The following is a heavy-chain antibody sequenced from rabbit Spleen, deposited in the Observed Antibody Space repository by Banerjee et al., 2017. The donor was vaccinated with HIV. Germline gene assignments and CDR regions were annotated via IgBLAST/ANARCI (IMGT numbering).Heavy chain of an antibody. CDR1: GFSFNSGYD. D-gene: IGHD8-1*01. J-gene: IGHJ4*01. CDR3: ARDAGSGPYIDGYFDL. CDR2: IYAGSSGTT. Sequence: QEQLVESGGGLVQPEGSLTLTCTASGFSFNSGYDMCWVRQAPGKGLEWIACIYAGSSGTTYCARWAKGRFTISRTSSTTVTLQMTSLTVADMATYFCARDAGSGPYIDGYFDLWGQGTLVTVS. V-gene: IGHV1S45*01.